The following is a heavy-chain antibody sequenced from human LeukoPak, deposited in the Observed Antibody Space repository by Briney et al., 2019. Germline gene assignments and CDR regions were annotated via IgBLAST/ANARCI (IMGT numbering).Heavy chain of an antibody. CDR2: IKQDGSEK. D-gene: IGHD2-2*01. CDR1: GFTFSTYW. Sequence: GGSLRLSRAASGFTFSTYWMSWVRQAPGKGLEWVANIKQDGSEKYYVDSVKGRFTISRDNAKNSLYLQMNSLRAEDTAVYYCARDGAPDAHCSSSSCAIRWGQGTLVTVPS. CDR3: ARDGAPDAHCSSSSCAIR. V-gene: IGHV3-7*01. J-gene: IGHJ4*02.